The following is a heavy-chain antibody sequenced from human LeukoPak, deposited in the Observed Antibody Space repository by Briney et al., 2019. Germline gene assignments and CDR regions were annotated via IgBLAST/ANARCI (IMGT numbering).Heavy chain of an antibody. CDR3: ARPGYSSGWFSHYFDY. CDR1: GGSFSGYY. CDR2: INHSGST. D-gene: IGHD6-19*01. Sequence: PSETLSLTCAVYGGSFSGYYWSWIRQPPGKGLEWIGEINHSGSTNYNPSLKSRVTISVDTSKNQFSLKLSSVTAADTAVYYCARPGYSSGWFSHYFDYWGQGTLVTVSS. V-gene: IGHV4-34*01. J-gene: IGHJ4*02.